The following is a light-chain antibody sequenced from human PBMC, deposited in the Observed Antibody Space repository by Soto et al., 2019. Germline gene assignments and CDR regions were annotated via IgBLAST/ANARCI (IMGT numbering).Light chain of an antibody. Sequence: IVLTQSPGTLSLSTGERATLSCRASQSVRSTYLAWYQQKPGQAPRLLIYEASSRATDIPDRFSGSGSGTDFTLTISSLQSEDFAVYYCQQYNNWPQTFGGGTKVDIK. CDR2: EAS. CDR3: QQYNNWPQT. CDR1: QSVRSTY. J-gene: IGKJ4*01. V-gene: IGKV3-20*01.